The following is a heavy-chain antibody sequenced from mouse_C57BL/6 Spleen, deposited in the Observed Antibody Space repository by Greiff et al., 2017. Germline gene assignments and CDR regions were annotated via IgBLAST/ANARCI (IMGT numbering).Heavy chain of an antibody. D-gene: IGHD1-1*01. V-gene: IGHV1-53*01. J-gene: IGHJ3*01. CDR2: INPSNGGT. Sequence: QVQLQQPGTELVKPGASVKLSCKASGYTFTSYWMHWVKQRPGQGLEWIGNINPSNGGTNYNEQFKSKATLTVDKSSSTAYMQLSSLTSEDSAVYYCARSLYGSSLFAYWGQGTLVTVSA. CDR1: GYTFTSYW. CDR3: ARSLYGSSLFAY.